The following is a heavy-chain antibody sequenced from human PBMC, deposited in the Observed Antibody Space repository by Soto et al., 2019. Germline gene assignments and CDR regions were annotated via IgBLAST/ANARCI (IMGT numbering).Heavy chain of an antibody. D-gene: IGHD4-17*01. V-gene: IGHV3-11*01. J-gene: IGHJ4*02. CDR2: ISGNGEII. Sequence: GGALRLSCAASGFTFSDYYIHWIRRAPGKGLEWISYISGNGEIIQYAASARGRFTISRDNAENSVYLEMDSLRAEDTALYYCARDVDADFRTDFDYWGRGTLVTVSS. CDR3: ARDVDADFRTDFDY. CDR1: GFTFSDYY.